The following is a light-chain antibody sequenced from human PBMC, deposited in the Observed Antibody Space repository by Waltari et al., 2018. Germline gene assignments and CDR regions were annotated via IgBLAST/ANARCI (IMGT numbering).Light chain of an antibody. Sequence: SYVLTPPPSVSVAPGQTALLSCAGDNIGRKTVHWYQQKPGQAPVLVIYYDSDRPSGIPERFSGSNSANMATLTIIRVEAGDEADYWCQVWDSSTDHVVFGGGTKLTVL. J-gene: IGLJ3*02. CDR3: QVWDSSTDHVV. CDR2: YDS. V-gene: IGLV3-21*04. CDR1: NIGRKT.